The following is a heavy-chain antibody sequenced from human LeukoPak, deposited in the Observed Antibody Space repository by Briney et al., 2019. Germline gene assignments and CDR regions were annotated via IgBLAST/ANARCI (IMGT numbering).Heavy chain of an antibody. V-gene: IGHV1-24*01. CDR3: AMEGPYSSSWDLDY. CDR2: FDPEDGET. Sequence: ASVKVSCKVSGYTLTELSMHWVRQAPGKGLEWMGGFDPEDGETIYAQKFQGRVTMTEDTPTDTAYMELSSLRSEDTAVYYCAMEGPYSSSWDLDYWGQGTLVTVSS. CDR1: GYTLTELS. D-gene: IGHD6-13*01. J-gene: IGHJ4*02.